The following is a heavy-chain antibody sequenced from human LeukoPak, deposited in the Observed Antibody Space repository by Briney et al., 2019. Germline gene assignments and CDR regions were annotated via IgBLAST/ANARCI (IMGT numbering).Heavy chain of an antibody. CDR2: INHSGST. Sequence: SETLSLTCAVYGGSFSGYYWSWIRQPPGKGLEWIGEINHSGSTNYNPSLKSRVTISVDTSKNQFSLKLSSVTAADTAVYYCARGYETYYYGSGSYYKRFYYYYYMDVWGKGTTVTVSS. CDR3: ARGYETYYYGSGSYYKRFYYYYYMDV. V-gene: IGHV4-34*01. D-gene: IGHD3-10*01. J-gene: IGHJ6*03. CDR1: GGSFSGYY.